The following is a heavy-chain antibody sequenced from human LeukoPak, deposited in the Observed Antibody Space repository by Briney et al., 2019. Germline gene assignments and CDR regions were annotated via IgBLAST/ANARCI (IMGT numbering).Heavy chain of an antibody. CDR3: ARHVDCTTTICSLDY. D-gene: IGHD2-2*01. V-gene: IGHV5-51*01. J-gene: IGHJ4*02. CDR1: GYIFTSYW. Sequence: GESLKISCKASGYIFTSYWIGWVRQMPGKGLEWMGIIYPGDSDTRYSPSFQGQVTISADRSISTAYLQLRAADTAMYYCARHVDCTTTICSLDYWGQGTLVTVSS. CDR2: IYPGDSDT.